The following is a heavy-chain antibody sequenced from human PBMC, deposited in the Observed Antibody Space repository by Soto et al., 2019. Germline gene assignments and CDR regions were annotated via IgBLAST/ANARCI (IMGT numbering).Heavy chain of an antibody. Sequence: PGGSLRLSCAASGFTFSSYAMHWVRQAPGKGLEWVAVISYDGSNKYYADSVKGRFTISRDNSKNTLYLQMNSLRAEDTAVYYCARDIHYCGGDCYSVDYFDYWGQGTLVTVSS. V-gene: IGHV3-30-3*01. CDR2: ISYDGSNK. CDR3: ARDIHYCGGDCYSVDYFDY. J-gene: IGHJ4*02. D-gene: IGHD2-21*02. CDR1: GFTFSSYA.